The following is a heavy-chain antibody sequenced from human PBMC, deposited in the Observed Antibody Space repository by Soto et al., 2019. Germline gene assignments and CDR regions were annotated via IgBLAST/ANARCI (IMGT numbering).Heavy chain of an antibody. V-gene: IGHV3-30-3*01. J-gene: IGHJ4*01. CDR2: ISYDGSNK. D-gene: IGHD3-10*01. Sequence: GGSLRLSCAASGFAFSNFAMHWVRQAPGKGLEWVAVISYDGSNKYYVDSVKGRFTISRDNSKKTLYLQMNSLRAEDTAVYYCARDAGYIGSCSYFAYRGHVTPFTVSS. CDR3: ARDAGYIGSCSYFAY. CDR1: GFAFSNFA.